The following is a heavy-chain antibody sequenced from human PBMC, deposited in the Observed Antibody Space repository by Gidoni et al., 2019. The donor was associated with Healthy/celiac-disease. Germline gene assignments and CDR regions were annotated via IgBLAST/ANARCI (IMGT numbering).Heavy chain of an antibody. Sequence: QVQLVQSGAEVKKHGSSVKVSCKAAGGNFSRYAISWVRQAPGQGLEWMGRIIPILGIANYAQKFPVRVTITAAKSPSPAYMALSSLRSEDTAVYYCAREGRRGYDWEAYYYYYYYMDVWGKGTTVTVSS. CDR1: GGNFSRYA. CDR2: IIPILGIA. J-gene: IGHJ6*03. V-gene: IGHV1-69*04. CDR3: AREGRRGYDWEAYYYYYYYMDV. D-gene: IGHD5-12*01.